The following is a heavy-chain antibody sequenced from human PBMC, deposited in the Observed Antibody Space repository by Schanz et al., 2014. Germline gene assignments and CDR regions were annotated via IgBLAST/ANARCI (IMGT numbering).Heavy chain of an antibody. Sequence: EVQLVESGGGLVQPGESLRLSCAVSGFSFSSYSMSWVRQAPGKGPEWVACIGRRGQVIYYADSMEGRFTISRDNAKNSLYLQMNSLRVEDTAVYYCARSEMDRGVIWGYWGQGTLVTVSS. CDR3: ARSEMDRGVIWGY. CDR1: GFSFSSYS. J-gene: IGHJ4*02. D-gene: IGHD3-10*01. V-gene: IGHV3-48*04. CDR2: IGRRGQVI.